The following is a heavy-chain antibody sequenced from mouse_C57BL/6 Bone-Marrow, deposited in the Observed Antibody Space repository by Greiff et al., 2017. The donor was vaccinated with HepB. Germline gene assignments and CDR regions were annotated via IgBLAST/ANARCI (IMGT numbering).Heavy chain of an antibody. CDR1: GFTFSSYT. V-gene: IGHV5-9*01. Sequence: EVKLLESGGGLVKPGGSLKLSCAASGFTFSSYTMSWVRQTPEKRLEWVATISGGGGNTYYPDSVKGRFTISRDNAKNTLYLQMSSLRSEDTALYYCARDYYGSSYVWFAYWGQGTLVTVSA. CDR2: ISGGGGNT. J-gene: IGHJ3*01. D-gene: IGHD1-1*01. CDR3: ARDYYGSSYVWFAY.